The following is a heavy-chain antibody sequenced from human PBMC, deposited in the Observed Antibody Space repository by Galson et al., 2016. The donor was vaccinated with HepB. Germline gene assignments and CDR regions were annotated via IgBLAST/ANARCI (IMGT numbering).Heavy chain of an antibody. V-gene: IGHV3-48*01. Sequence: SLRLSCAASGFTFSSYSMNWVRQAPGKGLEWVSYISSNSITISYADSVKGRFTISRDNAKNSLYLQMNSLRAEDTAVYFCARAYYYGSGSPRWGYGMDVWGQGTTVTVSS. CDR2: ISSNSITI. J-gene: IGHJ6*02. D-gene: IGHD3-10*01. CDR1: GFTFSSYS. CDR3: ARAYYYGSGSPRWGYGMDV.